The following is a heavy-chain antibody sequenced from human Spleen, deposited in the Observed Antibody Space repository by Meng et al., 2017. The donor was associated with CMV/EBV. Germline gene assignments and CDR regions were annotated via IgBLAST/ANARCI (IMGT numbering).Heavy chain of an antibody. D-gene: IGHD3-3*01. CDR3: ARAPVGNFWSGYYPYYGMDV. Sequence: GGSLRLSCAASGFTFDDYGMSWVRQAPGKGLEWVSGINWNGGSTGYADSVKGRFTISRDNAKNSLYLQMNSLRAEDTAVYYCARAPVGNFWSGYYPYYGMDVWGQGTTVTVS. V-gene: IGHV3-20*04. CDR2: INWNGGST. CDR1: GFTFDDYG. J-gene: IGHJ6*02.